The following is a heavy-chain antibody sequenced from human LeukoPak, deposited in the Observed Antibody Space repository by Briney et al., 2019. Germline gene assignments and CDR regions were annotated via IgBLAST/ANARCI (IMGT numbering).Heavy chain of an antibody. CDR2: ISWDGGST. CDR3: AKGYGDGYNYGVDY. J-gene: IGHJ4*02. D-gene: IGHD5-24*01. CDR1: GFTFDDYT. V-gene: IGHV3-43*01. Sequence: GRSLRLSCAASGFTFDDYTMHWVRQAPGKGLEWVSLISWDGGSTYYADSVKGRFTISRDNSKNSLYLQMNSLRTEDTALYYCAKGYGDGYNYGVDYWGQGTLVTVSS.